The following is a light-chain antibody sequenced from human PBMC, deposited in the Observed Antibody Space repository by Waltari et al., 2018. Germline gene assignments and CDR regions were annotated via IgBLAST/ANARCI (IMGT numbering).Light chain of an antibody. CDR3: AAWDDSLSTPV. CDR2: RNS. Sequence: QSVLTQPPSASDTPGQRVTISCSGSSSNVGSSYLYWYQHLPGTAPKLLVYRNSQRPSGVPDRFSGSKSGTSASLAISGLRSEDEGDYYCAAWDDSLSTPVFGGGTKLTVL. V-gene: IGLV1-47*01. J-gene: IGLJ2*01. CDR1: SSNVGSSY.